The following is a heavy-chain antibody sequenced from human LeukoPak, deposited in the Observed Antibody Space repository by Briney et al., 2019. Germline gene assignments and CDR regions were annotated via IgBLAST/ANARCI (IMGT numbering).Heavy chain of an antibody. CDR1: GGSFSGYY. V-gene: IGHV4-34*01. CDR2: INHSGST. D-gene: IGHD1-1*01. J-gene: IGHJ5*02. CDR3: ARAHNKGVWFDP. Sequence: SETLSLTCAVYGGSFSGYYWSWIRQSPGKGLEWIGEINHSGSTNYNPSLKSRVTISVDTSKNQFSLKLSSVTAADTAVYYCARAHNKGVWFDPWGQGTLVTVSS.